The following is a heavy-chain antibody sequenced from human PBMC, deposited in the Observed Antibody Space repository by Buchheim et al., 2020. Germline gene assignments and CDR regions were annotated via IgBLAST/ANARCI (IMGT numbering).Heavy chain of an antibody. J-gene: IGHJ4*02. CDR3: ARGKPGDY. CDR1: GYTVANYG. V-gene: IGHV1-18*01. Sequence: QVQLVQSGAEVKEPGASVKVSCKASGYTVANYGITWVRQAPGQGLEWVAWITFNGPTSYAQKFPGRVTVTTDTSTSTGYMELRSLTSDDTAVYYCARGKPGDYWGQGT. CDR2: ITFNGPT.